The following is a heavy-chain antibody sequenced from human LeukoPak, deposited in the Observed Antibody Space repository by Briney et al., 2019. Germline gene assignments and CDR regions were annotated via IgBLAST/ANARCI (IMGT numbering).Heavy chain of an antibody. Sequence: SETLSLTCTVSGGSTSRSDSYWGWIRQAPREGLEWIGSISFSGSTYYNPSLKSRVTISIDTSKNQFSLTLSSVTAADTAVYYCARDQQYQRPAGWFDPWGQGTLVTVSS. CDR3: ARDQQYQRPAGWFDP. CDR1: GGSTSRSDSY. V-gene: IGHV4-39*01. D-gene: IGHD2-2*01. J-gene: IGHJ5*02. CDR2: ISFSGST.